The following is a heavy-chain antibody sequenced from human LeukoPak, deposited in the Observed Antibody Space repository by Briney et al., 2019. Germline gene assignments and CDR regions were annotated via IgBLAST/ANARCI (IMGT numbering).Heavy chain of an antibody. J-gene: IGHJ4*02. CDR1: GGSTSSYY. D-gene: IGHD6-19*01. CDR3: ARDGRAGSLFAC. V-gene: IGHV4-59*01. CDR2: IYYSGST. Sequence: PSETLSLTCTVSGGSTSSYYWSWIRQPPGKGLEWIGYIYYSGSTNYNPSLKSRVTLSVDTSKNQFSLKLSSVTAADTAIYYCARDGRAGSLFACWGQGTLVTVSS.